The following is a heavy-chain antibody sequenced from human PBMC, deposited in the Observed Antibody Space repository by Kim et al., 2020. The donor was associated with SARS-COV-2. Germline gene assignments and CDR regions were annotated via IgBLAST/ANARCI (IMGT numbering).Heavy chain of an antibody. J-gene: IGHJ6*02. V-gene: IGHV4-39*01. D-gene: IGHD6-19*01. Sequence: SETLSLTCTVSGGSITNSSYQWAWIRQSPRRGLEWIGSFYSSGPTSYNPSLNSRVTISADTSGNQFFLNLTSVTAADTAVYYCARKGAGWTFTYYYGMDVWGQGTTVSVSS. CDR2: FYSSGPT. CDR3: ARKGAGWTFTYYYGMDV. CDR1: GGSITNSSYQ.